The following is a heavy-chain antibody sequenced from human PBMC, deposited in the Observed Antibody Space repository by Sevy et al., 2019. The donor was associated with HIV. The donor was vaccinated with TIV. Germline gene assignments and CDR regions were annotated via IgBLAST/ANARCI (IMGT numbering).Heavy chain of an antibody. Sequence: ASVKVSCKASGYTFTGYYMYWVRQAHGQGLEWLGWINPNSGATNYAQKFQGRVTMTRDTSISTAYMELSRLRSDDTAIYYCARGRIAAAGGHYFDYWGQGTLVTVSS. CDR1: GYTFTGYY. D-gene: IGHD6-13*01. V-gene: IGHV1-2*02. CDR3: ARGRIAAAGGHYFDY. CDR2: INPNSGAT. J-gene: IGHJ4*02.